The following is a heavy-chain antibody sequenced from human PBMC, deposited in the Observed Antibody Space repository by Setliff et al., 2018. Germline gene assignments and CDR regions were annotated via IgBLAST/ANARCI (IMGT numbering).Heavy chain of an antibody. CDR2: INWNGGST. J-gene: IGHJ4*02. D-gene: IGHD3-22*01. CDR3: ARDRIAPHYYDSSGYYYFDY. V-gene: IGHV3-20*04. Sequence: GESLKISCAASGFTFDDYGMSWVRQAPGKGLEWVSGINWNGGSTGYADSVKGRFTISRDNAKNSLYLQMNSLRAEDTALYYCARDRIAPHYYDSSGYYYFDYWGQGTLVTVSS. CDR1: GFTFDDYG.